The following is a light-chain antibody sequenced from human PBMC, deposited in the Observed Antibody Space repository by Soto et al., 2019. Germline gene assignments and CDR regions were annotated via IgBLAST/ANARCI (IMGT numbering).Light chain of an antibody. CDR3: VLYMGSGTWV. CDR2: TTN. J-gene: IGLJ3*02. V-gene: IGLV8-61*01. CDR1: SGSVSSSYY. Sequence: QTVVTQEPSFSVSPGRTVTLTCGLSSGSVSSSYYPSWYQQTPGQSPRTLIYTTNTRSSGVPDRFSGSIVGNKAALTITGAPADDESDYYCVLYMGSGTWVFGGGTKLTVL.